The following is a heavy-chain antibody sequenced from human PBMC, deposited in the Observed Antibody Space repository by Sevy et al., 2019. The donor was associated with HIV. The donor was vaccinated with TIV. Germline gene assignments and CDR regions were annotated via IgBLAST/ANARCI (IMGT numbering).Heavy chain of an antibody. D-gene: IGHD2-15*01. CDR3: ASDPCSGGSCYWRKDGMDV. Sequence: GGSLRLSCAASGFTFSSYSMNWVRQAPGKGLEWVSSISSSSSYIYYGDSVKGRFTISRDNAKNSLYLQMNSLRAEDTAVYYCASDPCSGGSCYWRKDGMDVWGQGTTVTVSS. CDR1: GFTFSSYS. CDR2: ISSSSSYI. J-gene: IGHJ6*02. V-gene: IGHV3-21*01.